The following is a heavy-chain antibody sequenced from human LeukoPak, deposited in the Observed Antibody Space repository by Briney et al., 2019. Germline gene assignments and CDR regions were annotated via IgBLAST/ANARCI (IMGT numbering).Heavy chain of an antibody. Sequence: KPSETLSLTCTVSGGSISSYYWSWIRQPPGKGLEWIGYIYYSGSTNYNPSLKSRVTTSVDTSKNQFSLKLSSVTAADTAVYYCARGLVGATWSIWGQGTMVTVSS. D-gene: IGHD1-26*01. CDR2: IYYSGST. J-gene: IGHJ3*02. CDR3: ARGLVGATWSI. CDR1: GGSISSYY. V-gene: IGHV4-59*01.